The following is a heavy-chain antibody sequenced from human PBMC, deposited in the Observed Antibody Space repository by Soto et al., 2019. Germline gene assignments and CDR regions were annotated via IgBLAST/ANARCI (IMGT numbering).Heavy chain of an antibody. V-gene: IGHV4-59*01. CDR2: IYYSGST. CDR1: GGSISSYY. Sequence: PSETLSLTCTVSGGSISSYYWSWIRQPPGKGLEWIGYIYYSGSTNYNPSLKSRVTISVDTSKNQFSLKLSSVTAADTAVYYCARDVVGQQLGVPRYYDGMDVWGRGTTVTVSS. CDR3: ARDVVGQQLGVPRYYDGMDV. J-gene: IGHJ6*02. D-gene: IGHD6-13*01.